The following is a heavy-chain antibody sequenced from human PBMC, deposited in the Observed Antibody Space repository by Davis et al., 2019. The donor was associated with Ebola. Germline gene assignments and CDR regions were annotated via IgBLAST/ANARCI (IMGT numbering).Heavy chain of an antibody. CDR3: ARGTLPGIASSGFDF. V-gene: IGHV5-51*06. Sequence: PGGSLRLSCKTSGYIFTRYWIGWVRQMPGKGLEWMGTIFPSDSDTQYSPSFHGQILISADKSTNTAYLQWASLETSDSAFYYCARGTLPGIASSGFDFWGQGTLVTVSS. CDR1: GYIFTRYW. J-gene: IGHJ4*02. D-gene: IGHD2-21*01. CDR2: IFPSDSDT.